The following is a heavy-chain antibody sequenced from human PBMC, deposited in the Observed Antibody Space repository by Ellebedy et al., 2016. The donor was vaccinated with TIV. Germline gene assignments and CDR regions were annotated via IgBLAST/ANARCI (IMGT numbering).Heavy chain of an antibody. V-gene: IGHV4-34*01. Sequence: SETLSLXXAVYGGSFSGYYWSWIRQPPGKGLEWIGEINHSGSTNYNPSLKSRVTISVDTSKNQFSLKLSSVTAADTAVYYCARQRRLLRYFDWGAMRNGMDGWGQGTTVTVSS. D-gene: IGHD3-9*01. J-gene: IGHJ6*02. CDR3: ARQRRLLRYFDWGAMRNGMDG. CDR2: INHSGST. CDR1: GGSFSGYY.